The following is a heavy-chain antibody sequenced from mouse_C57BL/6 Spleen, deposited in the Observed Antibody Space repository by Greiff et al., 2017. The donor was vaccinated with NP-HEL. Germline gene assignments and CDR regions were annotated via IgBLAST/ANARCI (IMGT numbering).Heavy chain of an antibody. V-gene: IGHV5-15*04. D-gene: IGHD2-4*01. J-gene: IGHJ4*01. CDR2: ISNLAYSI. CDR3: ARQGDYDDGYAMDD. Sequence: EVKVEESGGGLVQPGGSLKLSCAASGFTFSDYGMAWVRQAPRKGPEWVAFISNLAYSIYYADTVTGRFTISRENAKNSLNLEMSSLRSEDTAMYYCARQGDYDDGYAMDDWGQGTSVTVSS. CDR1: GFTFSDYG.